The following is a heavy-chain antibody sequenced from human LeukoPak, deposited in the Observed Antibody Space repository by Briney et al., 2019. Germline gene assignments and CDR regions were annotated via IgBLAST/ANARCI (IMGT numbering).Heavy chain of an antibody. CDR2: INPNSGGT. CDR1: GYTFTGYY. V-gene: IGHV1-2*06. J-gene: IGHJ4*02. Sequence: ASVKVSCKASGYTFTGYYMHWVRQAPGQGLEWMGRINPNSGGTNYAQKFQGRVTMTRDTSINTAYMDLGRLRSDDTAVYYCVRGRNSVYYFNVVAPSYFDYWGQETLVTVSS. CDR3: VRGRNSVYYFNVVAPSYFDY. D-gene: IGHD3-22*01.